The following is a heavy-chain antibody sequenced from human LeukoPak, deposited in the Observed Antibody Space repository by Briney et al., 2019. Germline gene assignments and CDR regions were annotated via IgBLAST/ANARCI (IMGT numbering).Heavy chain of an antibody. J-gene: IGHJ4*02. CDR2: ISSDGSNE. CDR3: ARGKRLVTASYYFDS. CDR1: GFSLSNYV. D-gene: IGHD2-21*02. V-gene: IGHV3-30*04. Sequence: GRSLRLSCAASGFSLSNYVMLWVRQAPGKGLEWVTLISSDGSNEYYADSVRDRFTISRDNSRNTVSLQMNGLRAEDTALYYCARGKRLVTASYYFDSWGQGSLVTVSS.